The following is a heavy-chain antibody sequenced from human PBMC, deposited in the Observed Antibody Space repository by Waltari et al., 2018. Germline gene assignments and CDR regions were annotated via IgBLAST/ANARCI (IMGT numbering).Heavy chain of an antibody. CDR3: ARRRIAARPGWFDP. V-gene: IGHV4-39*01. CDR2: IYYSGST. J-gene: IGHJ5*02. Sequence: QPPGKGLEWIGSIYYSGSTYYNPSLKSRVTISVDTSKNQFSLKLSSVTAADTAVYYCARRRIAARPGWFDPWGQGTLVTVSS. D-gene: IGHD6-6*01.